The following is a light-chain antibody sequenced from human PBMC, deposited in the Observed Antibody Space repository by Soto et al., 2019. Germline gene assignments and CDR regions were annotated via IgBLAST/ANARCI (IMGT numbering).Light chain of an antibody. CDR1: SSDIGAYNS. CDR3: SSRATNNPYV. V-gene: IGLV2-14*01. J-gene: IGLJ1*01. CDR2: EVS. Sequence: QSVLTQPASVSGSPGQSITISCTGTSSDIGAYNSVSWYQQHPGRAPKLMIYEVSNRPSGVSNRFSASKSGNTASLIISGLQAEDEADYYCSSRATNNPYVFGTGTKLTVL.